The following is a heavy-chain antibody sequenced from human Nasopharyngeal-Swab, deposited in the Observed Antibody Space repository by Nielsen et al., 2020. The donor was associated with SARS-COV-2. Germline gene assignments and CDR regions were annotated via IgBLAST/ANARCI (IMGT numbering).Heavy chain of an antibody. D-gene: IGHD3-10*01. V-gene: IGHV4-38-2*02. CDR1: GYSISSGYY. J-gene: IGHJ6*03. CDR2: IYHGGST. CDR3: ARDRPYYYGSGAYYMDV. Sequence: ETLSLTCTVSGYSISSGYYWGWIRQPPGKGLEWIGSIYHGGSTYYNPSLKSRVTISVDTSKNQFSLKLSSVTAADTAVYYCARDRPYYYGSGAYYMDVWGKGTTVTVSS.